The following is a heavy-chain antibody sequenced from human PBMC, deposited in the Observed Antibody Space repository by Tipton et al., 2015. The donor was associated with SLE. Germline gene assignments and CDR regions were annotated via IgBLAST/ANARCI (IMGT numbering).Heavy chain of an antibody. CDR1: GFTFGDYS. D-gene: IGHD2-15*01. J-gene: IGHJ6*02. Sequence: SLRLSCTASGFTFGDYSVSWVRQAPGKGLEWVGFMRGKAYGGATEYAASVKDRFTISRDDSEGIAYLQMTSLRAEDTAVYYCAKEQAGYCSGGSCYGSYYYGLDVWGQGTTVTVSS. V-gene: IGHV3-49*04. CDR3: AKEQAGYCSGGSCYGSYYYGLDV. CDR2: MRGKAYGGAT.